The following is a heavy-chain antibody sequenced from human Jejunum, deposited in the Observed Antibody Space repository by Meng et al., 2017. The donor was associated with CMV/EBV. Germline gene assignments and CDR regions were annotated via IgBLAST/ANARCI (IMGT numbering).Heavy chain of an antibody. CDR1: ITLSY. CDR3: ARGYYDSSGSSNTFDI. CDR2: INYTGST. V-gene: IGHV4-59*01. J-gene: IGHJ3*02. Sequence: ITLSYRSWIRPHPGEAPAWIGYINYTGSTNYNPSLKSRVTISLDTSKNQFSLKLSTVTAADTAVYYCARGYYDSSGSSNTFDIWGQGTKVTVSS. D-gene: IGHD3-22*01.